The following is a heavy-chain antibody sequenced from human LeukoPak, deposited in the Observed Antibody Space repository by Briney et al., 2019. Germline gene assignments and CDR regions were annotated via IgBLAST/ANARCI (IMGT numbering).Heavy chain of an antibody. CDR1: GFTLSNFW. D-gene: IGHD3-22*01. Sequence: GGSLRLSCAASGFTLSNFWMHWVRQAPGKGLVWVSRNENGTSTNYADSVRGRFTISRDNAKNTLYLQMDTLRAEDTAVYYCARDYFDSSGYRNADWGQGTMVTVSS. J-gene: IGHJ3*01. CDR2: NENGTST. V-gene: IGHV3-74*01. CDR3: ARDYFDSSGYRNAD.